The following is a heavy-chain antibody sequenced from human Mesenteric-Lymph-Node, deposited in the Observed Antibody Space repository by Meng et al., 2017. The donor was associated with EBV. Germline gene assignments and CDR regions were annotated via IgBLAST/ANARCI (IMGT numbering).Heavy chain of an antibody. D-gene: IGHD6-13*01. CDR3: AGRRVASSWADY. CDR2: VYYGGSA. CDR1: GDSISSRSYN. Sequence: QVQRQGSGPGLVEPSEPLSLPCTVSGDSISSRSYNWVWIRQPPGKGLEWIGNVYYGGSAYYNPSLKSRVTISADTSNNQFSLTLSSVTAADTAVYYCAGRRVASSWADYWGQGTLVTVSS. J-gene: IGHJ4*02. V-gene: IGHV4-39*01.